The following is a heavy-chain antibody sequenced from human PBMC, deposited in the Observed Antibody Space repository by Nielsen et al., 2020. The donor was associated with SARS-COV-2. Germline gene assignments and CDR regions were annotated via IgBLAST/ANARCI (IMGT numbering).Heavy chain of an antibody. CDR3: AHSIRGAGISMVRGILTTTYSNYAMDV. J-gene: IGHJ6*02. D-gene: IGHD3-10*01. V-gene: IGHV2-5*01. Sequence: WIRQPPGKALEWLALIYWNDDKRYSPSLKSRLTITKDTSKNQVVLTMTNVDPVDTATYYCAHSIRGAGISMVRGILTTTYSNYAMDVWGQGTTVTVSS. CDR2: IYWNDDK.